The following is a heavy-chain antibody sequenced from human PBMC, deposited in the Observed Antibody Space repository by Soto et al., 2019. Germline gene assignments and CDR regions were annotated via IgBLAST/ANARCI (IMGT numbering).Heavy chain of an antibody. CDR3: ARDDCSGGRCYPDY. J-gene: IGHJ4*02. CDR2: IWYDGSNK. Sequence: QVQLVESGGGVVQPGRSLRLSCAASGFTFSSYGMHWVRQAPGKGLEWVAVIWYDGSNKYYADSVKGRFTISRDNSKNTLYLQMNSLRAEDMAVYYCARDDCSGGRCYPDYWGQGTLVTVSS. V-gene: IGHV3-33*01. CDR1: GFTFSSYG. D-gene: IGHD2-15*01.